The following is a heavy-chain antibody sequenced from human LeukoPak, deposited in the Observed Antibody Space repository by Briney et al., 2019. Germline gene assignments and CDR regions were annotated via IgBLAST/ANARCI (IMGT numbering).Heavy chain of an antibody. CDR1: GGSFSGYY. J-gene: IGHJ4*02. CDR2: INHSGST. Sequence: SETLSLTCAVYGGSFSGYYWSWIRQPPGKGLEWIGEINHSGSTNYNPSLKSRVTISVDTSKNQFSLKLSSVTAADTAVYYCARGLDDYWGQGTLVTVSS. V-gene: IGHV4-34*01. CDR3: ARGLDDY.